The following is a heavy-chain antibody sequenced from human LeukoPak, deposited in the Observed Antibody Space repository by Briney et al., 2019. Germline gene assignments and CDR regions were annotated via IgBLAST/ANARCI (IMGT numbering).Heavy chain of an antibody. V-gene: IGHV4-39*07. CDR3: ARENSGSYREFDY. CDR1: GGSIGSSSYY. Sequence: SETLSLTCTVSGGSIGSSSYYWGWIRQPPGKGLEWIGRIYTSGSTNYNASLKSRVSMSVDTSKNQFSLKLSSVTAADTAVFYCARENSGSYREFDYWGQGTLVTVSS. J-gene: IGHJ4*02. D-gene: IGHD1-26*01. CDR2: IYTSGST.